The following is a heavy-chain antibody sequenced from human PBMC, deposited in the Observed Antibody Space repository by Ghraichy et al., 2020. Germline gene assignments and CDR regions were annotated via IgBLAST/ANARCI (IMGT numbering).Heavy chain of an antibody. J-gene: IGHJ4*02. Sequence: GVLNISCAASGFTFSGYWMHWVRQAPGKGLVWVSRINGDGSSTNYADSVKGRFTISRDNAKNTLYLQMNSLRAEDTAVYYCARVTVDTAMDDYWGQGTLVTVSS. CDR2: INGDGSST. CDR1: GFTFSGYW. D-gene: IGHD5-18*01. V-gene: IGHV3-74*01. CDR3: ARVTVDTAMDDY.